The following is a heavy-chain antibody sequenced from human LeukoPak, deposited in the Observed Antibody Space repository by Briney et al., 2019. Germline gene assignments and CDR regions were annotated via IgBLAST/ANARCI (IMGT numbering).Heavy chain of an antibody. CDR3: ARRDILTGYYLDY. D-gene: IGHD3-9*01. CDR1: GGSFSGYY. V-gene: IGHV4-34*01. J-gene: IGHJ4*02. CDR2: INHSGST. Sequence: SETLSLTCAVYGGSFSGYYWSWIRQPPGEGLEWIGEINHSGSTNYNPSLKSRVTISVDTSKNQFSLKLSSVTAADTAVYYCARRDILTGYYLDYWGQGTLVTVSS.